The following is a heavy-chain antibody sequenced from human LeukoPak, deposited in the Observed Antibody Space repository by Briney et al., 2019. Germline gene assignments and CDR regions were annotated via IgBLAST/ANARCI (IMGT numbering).Heavy chain of an antibody. CDR3: VRRGFCSGDNCFSHAFDI. D-gene: IGHD2-15*01. Sequence: GESLKISCKGSGFIYINHWIGWVGQMPGQGLEWMGIIYPGDSDTRYSPPFQGRVTISVDRSINTAYLQWSSLKASDTAMYYCVRRGFCSGDNCFSHAFDIWGQGTMVTVSS. J-gene: IGHJ3*02. CDR2: IYPGDSDT. CDR1: GFIYINHW. V-gene: IGHV5-51*01.